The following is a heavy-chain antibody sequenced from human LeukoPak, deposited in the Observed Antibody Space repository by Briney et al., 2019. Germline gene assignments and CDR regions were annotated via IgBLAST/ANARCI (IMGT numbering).Heavy chain of an antibody. CDR1: GFTFSSYS. CDR2: ISSSSSYI. J-gene: IGHJ4*02. Sequence: GVSLRLSCAASGFTFSSYSMNWVRQAPGKGLEWVSSISSSSSYIYYADSVKGRFTISRDNAKNSLYLQMNSLRAEDTAVYYCARAERGYSYGYYFDYWGQGTLVTVSS. D-gene: IGHD5-18*01. V-gene: IGHV3-21*01. CDR3: ARAERGYSYGYYFDY.